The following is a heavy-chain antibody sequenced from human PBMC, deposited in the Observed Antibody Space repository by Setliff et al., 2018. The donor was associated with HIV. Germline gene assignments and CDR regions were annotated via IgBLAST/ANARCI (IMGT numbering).Heavy chain of an antibody. CDR2: IRYDGSNK. CDR1: GFTLSNFW. J-gene: IGHJ2*01. CDR3: ARDRFPQSNIFGAWYFDL. D-gene: IGHD3-10*02. Sequence: GGSLRLSCAASGFTLSNFWMTWVRQAPGKGLEWVAFIRYDGSNKYYADSVKGRFTISRDNSKNTLYLQMNSLRAEDTAVYYCARDRFPQSNIFGAWYFDLWGRGTLVTVSS. V-gene: IGHV3-30*02.